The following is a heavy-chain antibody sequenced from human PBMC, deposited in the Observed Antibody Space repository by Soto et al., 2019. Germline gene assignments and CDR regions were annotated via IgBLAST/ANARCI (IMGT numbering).Heavy chain of an antibody. D-gene: IGHD3-3*01. CDR1: GGSISSYY. J-gene: IGHJ4*02. CDR2: IYYSGST. Sequence: SETLSLTCTVSGGSISSYYWSWIRQPPGKGLEWIGYIYYSGSTNYNPSLKSRVTISVDTSKNQFSLKLSSVTAADTAVYYCAGGITIFGVAPFDYWGQGTLVTVSS. CDR3: AGGITIFGVAPFDY. V-gene: IGHV4-59*01.